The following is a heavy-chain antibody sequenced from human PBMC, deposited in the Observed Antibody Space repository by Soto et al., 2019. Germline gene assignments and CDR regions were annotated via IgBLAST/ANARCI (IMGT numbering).Heavy chain of an antibody. CDR2: IYYSGST. CDR3: ARIGGYCSRASCYGHFDY. D-gene: IGHD2-2*01. CDR1: GGSISSYY. V-gene: IGHV4-59*01. Sequence: SETLSLTCTVSGGSISSYYWSWIRQPPGKGLEWIGYIYYSGSTNYNPSLKSRVTISVDTSKNQFSLKLSSVTAADTAVYYCARIGGYCSRASCYGHFDYWGRGTLVTVSS. J-gene: IGHJ4*02.